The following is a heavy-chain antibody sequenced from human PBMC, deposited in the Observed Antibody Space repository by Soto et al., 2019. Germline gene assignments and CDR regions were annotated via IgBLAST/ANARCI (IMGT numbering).Heavy chain of an antibody. CDR3: ARVVGTAKEEFHFDD. J-gene: IGHJ4*02. Sequence: GSGPTLVNPTETLTLTCTVSGFSLSNARMGVSWIRQPPGKALEWLAHIFSNDEKSYSTSLKSRLTISKDTSKSQVVLTMTNMDPVDTATYYCARVVGTAKEEFHFDDWGQGTLVTGSS. CDR2: IFSNDEK. CDR1: GFSLSNARMG. D-gene: IGHD2-21*02. V-gene: IGHV2-26*01.